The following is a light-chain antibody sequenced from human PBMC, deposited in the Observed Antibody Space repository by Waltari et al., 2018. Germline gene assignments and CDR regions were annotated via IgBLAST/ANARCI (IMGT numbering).Light chain of an antibody. V-gene: IGLV1-51*02. J-gene: IGLJ7*01. CDR1: RSHIGNNY. Sequence: QSVLTQPPSVSAAPGQRVTISCSGGRSHIGNNYVSWYRQFPGTAPKLLIYEDTGRPSGSAGRFSGSKSGTSATLDITGLQAGDEADYYCGTWDSSLSGAVFGGGTHLTVL. CDR2: EDT. CDR3: GTWDSSLSGAV.